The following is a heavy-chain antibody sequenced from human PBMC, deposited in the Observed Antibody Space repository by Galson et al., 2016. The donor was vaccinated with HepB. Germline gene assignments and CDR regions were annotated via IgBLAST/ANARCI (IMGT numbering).Heavy chain of an antibody. CDR3: ATLHKTGDLSNYYFYDLDV. CDR2: VSSSSSYI. D-gene: IGHD3-9*01. CDR1: GFTFRTYA. Sequence: SLRLSCAASGFTFRTYAMNWVRQAPGKGLEWVSSVSSSSSYIYYADSVRGRFTISRDNAKNSLYLQMDSLRAEDTAVYYCATLHKTGDLSNYYFYDLDVWGQGTTVTVSS. V-gene: IGHV3-21*01. J-gene: IGHJ6*02.